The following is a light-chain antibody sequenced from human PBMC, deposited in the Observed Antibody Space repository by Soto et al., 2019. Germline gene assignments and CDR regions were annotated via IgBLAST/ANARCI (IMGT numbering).Light chain of an antibody. Sequence: DIRMTQSPSSLSASVGDKITITCRTSRRVNNYLNWYQQKPGKAPKLLIYGASSVQSGVPSRFSGGGSETDFTLTISNGQPEDFATYFCQQSYIVPDTFGPGTTVNIK. J-gene: IGKJ3*01. CDR2: GAS. V-gene: IGKV1-39*01. CDR3: QQSYIVPDT. CDR1: RRVNNY.